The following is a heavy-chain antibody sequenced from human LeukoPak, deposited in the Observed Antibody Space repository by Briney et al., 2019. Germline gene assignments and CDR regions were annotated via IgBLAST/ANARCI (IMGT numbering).Heavy chain of an antibody. CDR3: ARDLAPTYYYDSSGSTTLY. D-gene: IGHD3-22*01. V-gene: IGHV1-2*02. CDR2: INPNSGGT. J-gene: IGHJ4*02. CDR1: GYTFTGYY. Sequence: ASVKVSCKAPGYTFTGYYMHWVRQAPGQGLEWMGWINPNSGGTNYAQKFQGRVTMNRDTSISTAYMELSRLRSDDTAVYYCARDLAPTYYYDSSGSTTLYWGQGTLVTVSS.